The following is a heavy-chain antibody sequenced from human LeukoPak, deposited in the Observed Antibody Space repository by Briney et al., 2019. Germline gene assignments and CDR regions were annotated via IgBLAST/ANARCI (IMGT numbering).Heavy chain of an antibody. CDR3: ARVSCSSTSCYMANWFDP. CDR1: GFTFDNYG. V-gene: IGHV3-20*01. CDR2: INWNGGST. Sequence: GGSLRLSCAVSGFTFDNYGMSWVRQAPGKGLEWVSGINWNGGSTGYADSVKGRFTISRDNAKNSLYLQMNSLRVEDTALYHCARVSCSSTSCYMANWFDPWGQGTLVTVSS. D-gene: IGHD2-2*02. J-gene: IGHJ5*02.